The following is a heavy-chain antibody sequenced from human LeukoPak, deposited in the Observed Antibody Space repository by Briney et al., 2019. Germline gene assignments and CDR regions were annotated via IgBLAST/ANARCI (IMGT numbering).Heavy chain of an antibody. J-gene: IGHJ4*02. D-gene: IGHD2/OR15-2a*01. CDR3: ARDPLYESGPPVVY. Sequence: ASVKVSCKASGYTFTGYYMHCVRQAPGQGLEWMGWINPNSGGTNYAQKFQGRVTMTRDTSISTAYMELSRLRSDDTAVYYCARDPLYESGPPVVYRGQGTLVTVSS. CDR2: INPNSGGT. V-gene: IGHV1-2*02. CDR1: GYTFTGYY.